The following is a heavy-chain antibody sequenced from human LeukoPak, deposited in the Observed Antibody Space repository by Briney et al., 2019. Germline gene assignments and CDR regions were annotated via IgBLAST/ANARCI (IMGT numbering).Heavy chain of an antibody. CDR2: IYYRGTT. V-gene: IGHV4-30-4*08. J-gene: IGHJ5*02. CDR1: GASISSGDYY. Sequence: KASQTLSLTCTVSGASISSGDYYWSWIRQPPGKGLEWIGYIYYRGTTYYSPSLKSRVTISVDTSKNQFSLKLSSVTAADTAVYYCAREYRYDFWSGYPGRFDPWGQGTLVTVSS. CDR3: AREYRYDFWSGYPGRFDP. D-gene: IGHD3-3*01.